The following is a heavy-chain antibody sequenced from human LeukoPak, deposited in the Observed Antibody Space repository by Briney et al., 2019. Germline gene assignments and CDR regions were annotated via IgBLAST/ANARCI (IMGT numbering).Heavy chain of an antibody. CDR1: GGSISSSSYY. V-gene: IGHV3-11*06. Sequence: LSLTCTVSGGSISSSSYYWGWIRQPPGKGLEWVSYISSSSSYTNYADSVKGRFTISRDNAKNSLYLQMNSLRAEDTAVYYCARASTTVTPYYCYGMDVWGKGTTVTVSS. CDR3: ARASTTVTPYYCYGMDV. D-gene: IGHD4-17*01. CDR2: ISSSSSYT. J-gene: IGHJ6*04.